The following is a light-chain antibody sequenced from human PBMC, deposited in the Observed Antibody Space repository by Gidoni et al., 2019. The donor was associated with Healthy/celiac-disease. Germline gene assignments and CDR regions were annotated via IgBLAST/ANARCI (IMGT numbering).Light chain of an antibody. V-gene: IGKV1-5*03. Sequence: DIQMTQSPSTLSASVGDRATIPCRASQSISSWLAWYQQKPGKAPKLLIYKASSLESGVPSRFSGSGSGTEFTLTISSLQPDDFATYYCQQYNSLWTFGQGTKVEIK. CDR2: KAS. CDR3: QQYNSLWT. J-gene: IGKJ1*01. CDR1: QSISSW.